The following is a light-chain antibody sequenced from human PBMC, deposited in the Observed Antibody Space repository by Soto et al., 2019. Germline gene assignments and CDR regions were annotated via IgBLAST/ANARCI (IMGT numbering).Light chain of an antibody. CDR3: AAWDDSLHGVV. J-gene: IGLJ3*02. Sequence: QSVLTQPPSASGTPGQRVTISCSGSSSNIGSNTVNWYQQLPGTAPKVLIYTNNQRPSGVPERFSGSKSGTSASLAISGLQSEDESDYYCAAWDDSLHGVVFGGGTKVTVL. V-gene: IGLV1-44*01. CDR1: SSNIGSNT. CDR2: TNN.